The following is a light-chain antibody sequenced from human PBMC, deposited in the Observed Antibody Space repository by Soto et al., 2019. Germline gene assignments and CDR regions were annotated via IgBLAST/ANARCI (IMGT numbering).Light chain of an antibody. J-gene: IGLJ3*02. CDR3: QSYDSSLSGWV. CDR2: GNS. Sequence: QSVLTQPPSVSGAPGQRVTISCTGSSSNIGAGYNVHWYQQLPGTAPKLLIFGNSNRPSGVPDRFSGSKSGTSASLAFTGLQAEDEADYYCQSYDSSLSGWVFGGGTKLIVL. CDR1: SSNIGAGYN. V-gene: IGLV1-40*01.